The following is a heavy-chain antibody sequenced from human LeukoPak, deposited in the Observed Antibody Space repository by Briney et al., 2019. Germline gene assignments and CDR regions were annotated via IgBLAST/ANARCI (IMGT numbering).Heavy chain of an antibody. CDR1: GGSFSGYY. CDR3: ARARLAVARGRFDP. V-gene: IGHV4-34*01. D-gene: IGHD6-19*01. J-gene: IGHJ5*02. Sequence: SETLSLTCAVYGGSFSGYYWSWIRQPPRKGLEWIGEINHSGSTNYNPSLKSRVTISVDTSKNQFSLKLSSVTAADTAVYYCARARLAVARGRFDPWGQGTLVTVSS. CDR2: INHSGST.